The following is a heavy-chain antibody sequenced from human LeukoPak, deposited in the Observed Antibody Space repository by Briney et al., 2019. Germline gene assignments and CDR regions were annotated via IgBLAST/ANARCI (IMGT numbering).Heavy chain of an antibody. D-gene: IGHD5/OR15-5a*01. V-gene: IGHV4-31*03. CDR2: ICDSGSN. CDR3: ARVVYAYWFDP. J-gene: IGHJ5*02. CDR1: LGSIIRCGFY. Sequence: PPETLSLTFTVSLGSIIRCGFYWSWIRQHPGKGLEWIGYICDSGSNYYNTSLKSRVTISVDKSKQQFYLKLRSVTAADTAVYYCARVVYAYWFDPWGQGTLVTVSS.